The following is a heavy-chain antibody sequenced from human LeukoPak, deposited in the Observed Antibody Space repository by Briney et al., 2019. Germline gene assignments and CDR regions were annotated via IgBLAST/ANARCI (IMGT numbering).Heavy chain of an antibody. CDR2: MNPNTGDT. V-gene: IGHV1-8*01. CDR1: GFTFTSYD. D-gene: IGHD3-10*01. J-gene: IGHJ5*02. Sequence: ASVKVSCKASGFTFTSYDINWVRQASGQGLEWMGWMNPNTGDTGYAQKFQGRVTMTRDISISTAYMELRGLRSEDTAIYYCVRDGEGVAISVNYWFDPWGQGTLVTVSS. CDR3: VRDGEGVAISVNYWFDP.